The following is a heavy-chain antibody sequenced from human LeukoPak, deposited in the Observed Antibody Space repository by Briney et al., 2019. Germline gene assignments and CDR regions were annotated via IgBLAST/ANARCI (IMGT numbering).Heavy chain of an antibody. CDR2: IYSTGST. D-gene: IGHD6-13*01. J-gene: IGHJ4*02. CDR1: GGSISSYY. Sequence: PSETLSLTCTVSGGSISSYYWSWIRQPAGKGLEWIGRIYSTGSTNYNPSLKSRVTMSVDTSKNQFSLRLRSVTAADTAVYYCTRQIASAGTAGFDFWGQGALVTVSS. CDR3: TRQIASAGTAGFDF. V-gene: IGHV4-4*07.